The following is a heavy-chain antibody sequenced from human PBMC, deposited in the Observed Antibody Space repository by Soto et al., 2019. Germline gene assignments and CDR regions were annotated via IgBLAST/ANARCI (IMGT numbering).Heavy chain of an antibody. D-gene: IGHD6-6*01. CDR2: TYYRSKWYN. CDR3: ARGDTSSFQGSLWFDP. Sequence: PSQTLSLTCAISGDSVSSNSAAWNWIRQSPSRSLEWLGRTYYRSKWYNDYAISVKSRITINPDTSKNQFSLQLNSVTPEDTAVYYCARGDTSSFQGSLWFDPWGHGTLVTVSS. V-gene: IGHV6-1*01. J-gene: IGHJ5*02. CDR1: GDSVSSNSAA.